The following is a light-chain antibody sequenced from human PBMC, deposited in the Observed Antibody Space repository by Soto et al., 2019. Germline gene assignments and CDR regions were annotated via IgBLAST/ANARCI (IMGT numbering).Light chain of an antibody. Sequence: EIVLTQSPGTLSLSPGERATLSCRASQSVSSSYLAWYQQKPGQAPRLLIYGASSRATGIPDRFSGSGSGTDFTLTISRLEPEDFAVYYCRQNGSSQLTFGGGTKVEIK. CDR2: GAS. V-gene: IGKV3-20*01. J-gene: IGKJ4*02. CDR1: QSVSSSY. CDR3: RQNGSSQLT.